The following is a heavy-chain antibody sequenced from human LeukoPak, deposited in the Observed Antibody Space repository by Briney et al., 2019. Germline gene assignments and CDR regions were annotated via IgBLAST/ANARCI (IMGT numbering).Heavy chain of an antibody. V-gene: IGHV4-34*01. CDR3: ARVSNYDFWSGYLYYYYYGMDV. J-gene: IGHJ6*02. CDR2: INHSGST. D-gene: IGHD3-3*01. CDR1: GGSFSGYY. Sequence: SETLSLTCAVYGGSFSGYYWSWIRQPPGKGLEWIGEINHSGSTNYNPSLKSRVTISVDTSKNQFSLKLSSVTAADTAVYYCARVSNYDFWSGYLYYYYYGMDVWGQGTTVTVSS.